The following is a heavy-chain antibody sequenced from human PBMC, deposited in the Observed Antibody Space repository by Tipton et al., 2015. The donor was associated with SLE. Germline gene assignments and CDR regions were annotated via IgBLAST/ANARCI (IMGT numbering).Heavy chain of an antibody. CDR2: IYYSGST. V-gene: IGHV4-59*01. D-gene: IGHD6-19*01. Sequence: TLSLTCTVSGGSISSYYWSWIRQPPGKGLAWIGYIYYSGSTNYNPSLKSRVTISVDTSNNQFSLKLSSVTAADTAVYYCARQPLGTVAGLDYWGQGTLVTVSS. CDR3: ARQPLGTVAGLDY. CDR1: GGSISSYY. J-gene: IGHJ4*02.